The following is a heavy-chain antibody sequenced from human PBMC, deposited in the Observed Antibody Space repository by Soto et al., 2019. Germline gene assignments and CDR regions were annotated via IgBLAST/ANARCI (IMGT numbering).Heavy chain of an antibody. Sequence: QVQLVESGGAVVQPGRSLRLSCAVSGFTLRNYAMHWVRQAPGKGLEWVALISQNESDKPSPDSVKGRFTTSRDSYTNTLYLQMNSLSPEDTAVYYCARDVYYDGSGYRLSGIDYWGQGTLVVVSS. D-gene: IGHD3-22*01. CDR1: GFTLRNYA. V-gene: IGHV3-30-3*01. CDR2: ISQNESDK. CDR3: ARDVYYDGSGYRLSGIDY. J-gene: IGHJ4*02.